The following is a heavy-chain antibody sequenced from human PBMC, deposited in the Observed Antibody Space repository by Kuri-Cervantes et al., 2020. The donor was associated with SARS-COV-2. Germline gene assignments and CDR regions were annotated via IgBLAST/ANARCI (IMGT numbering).Heavy chain of an antibody. Sequence: GSLRLSCAVYGGSFSGYYWSWIRQPPGKGLEWIGEINHSGSTNYSPSLKSRVTISVDTSKNQFSLKLSSVTAADTAVYYCARFSPPTNYYYYGMDVWGQGTTVTVSS. CDR2: INHSGST. J-gene: IGHJ6*02. CDR1: GGSFSGYY. V-gene: IGHV4-34*01. D-gene: IGHD5-12*01. CDR3: ARFSPPTNYYYYGMDV.